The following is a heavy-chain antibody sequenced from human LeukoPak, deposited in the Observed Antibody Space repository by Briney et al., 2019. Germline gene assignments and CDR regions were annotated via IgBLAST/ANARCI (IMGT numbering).Heavy chain of an antibody. CDR1: GFTFSSYW. V-gene: IGHV3-74*01. CDR2: INSDGSST. CDR3: ARTHIASSWYDASD. Sequence: GGSLRLSCAASGFTFSSYWMQWVRQAPGKGLVWISRINSDGSSTSYADSVKGRFTISRDNAKNTLYLQMNSLRAEDTAVYYCARTHIASSWYDASDWGQGTLVTVSS. D-gene: IGHD6-13*01. J-gene: IGHJ4*02.